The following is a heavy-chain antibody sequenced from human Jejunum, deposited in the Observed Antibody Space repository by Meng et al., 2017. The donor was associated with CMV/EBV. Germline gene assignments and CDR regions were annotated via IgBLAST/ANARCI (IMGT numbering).Heavy chain of an antibody. CDR2: TFYRSKWYN. CDR1: VSNNKGA. CDR3: ARGLPNYYEYGMDV. V-gene: IGHV6-1*01. J-gene: IGHJ6*02. Sequence: VSNNKGAWNWVRQSPSRGLEWLGRTFYRSKWYNEYALSVKSRITVNPDTSKNQFSLQLSSVTPEDTAVYYCARGLPNYYEYGMDVWGQGTTVTVS.